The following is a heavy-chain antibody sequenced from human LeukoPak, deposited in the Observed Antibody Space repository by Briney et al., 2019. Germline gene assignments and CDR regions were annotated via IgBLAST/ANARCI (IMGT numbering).Heavy chain of an antibody. CDR2: IKPTGGGT. V-gene: IGHV1-46*01. CDR1: GYTFTSYY. CDR3: ARGDSGSYYY. D-gene: IGHD1-26*01. Sequence: GASVKVSCKASGYTFTSYYMHWVRQAPGQGLEWMGSIKPTGGGTIYAEKFQGRVTMTRDTSASTVYMELGSLTSEDTAVYYCARGDSGSYYYWGQGTLVTVSS. J-gene: IGHJ4*02.